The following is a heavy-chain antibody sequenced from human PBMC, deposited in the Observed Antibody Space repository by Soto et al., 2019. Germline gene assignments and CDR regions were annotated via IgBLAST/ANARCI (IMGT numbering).Heavy chain of an antibody. V-gene: IGHV4-34*01. Sequence: QVQLQQWGAGLLKPSETLSLTCAVYGGSFSGYYWSWIRQPPGKGLEWIGEINHSGSTNYNPSLKSRVTISVDTSKNQFSLKLSSVTAADTAVYCCAWQSWYPVWMDVWGKGTTVTVSS. CDR1: GGSFSGYY. J-gene: IGHJ6*04. CDR2: INHSGST. CDR3: AWQSWYPVWMDV. D-gene: IGHD6-13*01.